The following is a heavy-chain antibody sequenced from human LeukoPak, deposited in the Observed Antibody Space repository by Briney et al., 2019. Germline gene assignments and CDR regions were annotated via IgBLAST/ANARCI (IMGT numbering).Heavy chain of an antibody. V-gene: IGHV4-39*01. J-gene: IGHJ4*02. CDR2: IYYSRST. CDR3: ASRYMVRGVIWASRPYYFDY. D-gene: IGHD3-10*01. CDR1: WGSISISRYY. Sequence: PAETLSLTRTLSWGSISISRYYCGWIRQPPGKGLEWIGSIYYSRSTYYNPSPNSPVTISVDTSNNQSSLKLSSVPAAATAVYYCASRYMVRGVIWASRPYYFDYWGQGTLVTVSS.